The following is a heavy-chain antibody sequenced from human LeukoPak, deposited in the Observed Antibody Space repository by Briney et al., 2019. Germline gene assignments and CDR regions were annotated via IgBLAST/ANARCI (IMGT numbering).Heavy chain of an antibody. J-gene: IGHJ4*02. CDR1: GYTLTSYG. D-gene: IGHD6-13*01. CDR3: ARDRSLGPRSSWYYFDY. Sequence: ASVKVSCKASGYTLTSYGISWVRQAPGQGLEWMGRISAYNGNTNYAQKLQGRVTMTTDTSTSTAYMELRSLRSDDTAVYYCARDRSLGPRSSWYYFDYWGQGTLVTVSS. V-gene: IGHV1-18*01. CDR2: ISAYNGNT.